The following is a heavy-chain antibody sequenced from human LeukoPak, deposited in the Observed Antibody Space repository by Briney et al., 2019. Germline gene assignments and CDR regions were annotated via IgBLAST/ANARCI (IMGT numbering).Heavy chain of an antibody. Sequence: PSETLSLTCAVSGGSISSGGYYWSWIRQPPEKGLEWRGEINHSGSTNYNRSLKSRVTISVDTSKNEFSLKLCSVTAADTAVYYSARGSGVTTVTTNWFDPWGQGTLVTVSS. CDR2: INHSGST. CDR3: ARGSGVTTVTTNWFDP. J-gene: IGHJ5*02. V-gene: IGHV4-34*01. CDR1: GGSISSGGYY. D-gene: IGHD4-17*01.